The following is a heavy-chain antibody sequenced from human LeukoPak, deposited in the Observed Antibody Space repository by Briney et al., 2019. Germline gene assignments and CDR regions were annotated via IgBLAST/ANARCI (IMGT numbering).Heavy chain of an antibody. Sequence: GGSLRLSCAASGFTFSSYGMHWVRQAPGKGLEWVAVISHDGSNKYYADSVKGRFTISRDNSKNTLYLQMNSLRAEDTAVYYCAKDYSGSYYGGEGYFDYWGQGTLVTVSS. CDR3: AKDYSGSYYGGEGYFDY. V-gene: IGHV3-30*18. J-gene: IGHJ4*02. CDR2: ISHDGSNK. D-gene: IGHD1-26*01. CDR1: GFTFSSYG.